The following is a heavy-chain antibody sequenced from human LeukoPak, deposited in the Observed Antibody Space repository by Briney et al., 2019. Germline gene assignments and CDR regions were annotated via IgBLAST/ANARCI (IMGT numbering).Heavy chain of an antibody. J-gene: IGHJ4*02. D-gene: IGHD3-16*01. CDR3: ARTFYDYVWGSYFY. CDR2: IYDSGST. CDR1: GGSIRSSYYY. Sequence: PSETLSLTCTVSGGSIRSSYYYWGWIRQPPGKGLEWIGSIYDSGSTYYNPSLKSRVTISVDTSKNQFSLKLSSVTAADTAVYYCARTFYDYVWGSYFYWGQGTLVTVSS. V-gene: IGHV4-39*01.